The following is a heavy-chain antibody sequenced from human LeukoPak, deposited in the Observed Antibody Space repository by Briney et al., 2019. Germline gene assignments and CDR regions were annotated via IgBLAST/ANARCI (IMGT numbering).Heavy chain of an antibody. CDR3: ARGAKYYDILTI. J-gene: IGHJ4*02. D-gene: IGHD3-9*01. V-gene: IGHV1-18*01. CDR2: ISAYNGNT. Sequence: ASVKVSCKASGYTFTSYGISWVRQAPGQGLEWMGWISAYNGNTNYAQKFQGRVTITRDTSASTAYMELSSLRSEDTAVYYCARGAKYYDILTIWGQGTLVTVSS. CDR1: GYTFTSYG.